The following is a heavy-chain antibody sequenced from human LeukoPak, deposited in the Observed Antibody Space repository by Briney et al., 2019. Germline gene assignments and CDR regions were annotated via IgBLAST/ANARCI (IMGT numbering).Heavy chain of an antibody. CDR3: ASLNYYGSGSYYNEIDY. CDR2: IIPILGIA. Sequence: SVKVSCKASGGTFSSYAISWVRQAAGQGLEWMGRIIPILGIANYAQKFQGRVTITADKSMSTAYMERSSLRSEDTAVYYCASLNYYGSGSYYNEIDYWGQGTLVSVSS. D-gene: IGHD3-10*01. J-gene: IGHJ4*02. V-gene: IGHV1-69*04. CDR1: GGTFSSYA.